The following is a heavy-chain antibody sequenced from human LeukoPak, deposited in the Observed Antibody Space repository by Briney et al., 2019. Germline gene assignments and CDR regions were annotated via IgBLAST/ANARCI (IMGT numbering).Heavy chain of an antibody. CDR3: AKGRSVGYYFDY. Sequence: GGSLRLSCAASGFTFSDYYMSWVRQAPGKGLEWVSAISGSGDSTYYADSVKGRFTISRDNSKNTLYLQMNSLRAEDTAVYYCAKGRSVGYYFDYWGQGTLVTVSS. CDR2: ISGSGDST. V-gene: IGHV3-23*01. D-gene: IGHD6-25*01. J-gene: IGHJ4*02. CDR1: GFTFSDYY.